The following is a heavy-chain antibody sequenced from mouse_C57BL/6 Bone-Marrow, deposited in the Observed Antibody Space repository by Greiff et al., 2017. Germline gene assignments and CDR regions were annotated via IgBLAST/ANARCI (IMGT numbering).Heavy chain of an antibody. D-gene: IGHD1-1*01. CDR3: ARRGAYYGSSDYAMDY. Sequence: VQLQQSGAELARPGASVKLSCKASGYAFTSYGISWVKQRTGQGLEWIGQIYPGGGNTYYNEKFKGKATLTADKSSSTAYMELRSLTCGDSAVYFWARRGAYYGSSDYAMDYWGQGTSVTVSA. CDR2: IYPGGGNT. CDR1: GYAFTSYG. J-gene: IGHJ4*01. V-gene: IGHV1-81*01.